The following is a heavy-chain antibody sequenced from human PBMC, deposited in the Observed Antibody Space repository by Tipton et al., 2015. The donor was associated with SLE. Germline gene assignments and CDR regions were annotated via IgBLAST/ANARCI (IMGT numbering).Heavy chain of an antibody. J-gene: IGHJ3*02. CDR1: DGSISGYY. V-gene: IGHV4-4*07. CDR3: ARDHYYDSSGYYYPFDI. Sequence: TLSLTCTVSDGSISGYYWTWIRQPAGERLEWIGRIYASGSTNYNPSLKSRVTMSVDTSKNQFSLKLSSVTAADTAVYYCARDHYYDSSGYYYPFDIWGQGTIVTVSS. D-gene: IGHD3-22*01. CDR2: IYASGST.